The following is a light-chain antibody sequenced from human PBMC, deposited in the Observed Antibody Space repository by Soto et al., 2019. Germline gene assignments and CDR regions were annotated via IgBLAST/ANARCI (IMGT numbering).Light chain of an antibody. Sequence: DIQMTQSPSTLSASVGDRVTITCRASQSISSRLAWYQQTPGKAPNLLIYDASSLESGVPSRFSGSGSGTEFTLTISSLQPDDFATYYCQQYNSYPYTFGQGTKLEIK. CDR3: QQYNSYPYT. CDR2: DAS. CDR1: QSISSR. J-gene: IGKJ2*01. V-gene: IGKV1-5*01.